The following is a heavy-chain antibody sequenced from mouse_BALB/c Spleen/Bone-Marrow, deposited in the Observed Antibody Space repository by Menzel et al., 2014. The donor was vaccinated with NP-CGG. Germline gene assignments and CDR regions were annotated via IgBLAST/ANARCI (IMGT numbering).Heavy chain of an antibody. Sequence: EVKLQESGGGLVQPGGSLILSCAASGFDFSGYWMSWARQAPGKGQEWIGEINPGSSTINYTPSLKDKFIISRDNAKKTLYLQINKVRSEDTALYYCAGLGYYGYFAYWGQGTTLTVSS. CDR2: INPGSSTI. CDR1: GFDFSGYW. D-gene: IGHD1-1*01. J-gene: IGHJ2*01. V-gene: IGHV4-2*02. CDR3: AGLGYYGYFAY.